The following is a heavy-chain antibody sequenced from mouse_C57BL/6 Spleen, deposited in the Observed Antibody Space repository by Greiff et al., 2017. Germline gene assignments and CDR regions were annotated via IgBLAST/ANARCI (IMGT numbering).Heavy chain of an antibody. CDR3: VRATTAYFDV. CDR1: GFSFNTYA. V-gene: IGHV10-1*01. D-gene: IGHD1-2*01. J-gene: IGHJ1*03. Sequence: EVQLQESGGGLVQPKGSLKLSCAASGFSFNTYAMNWVRQAPGKGLEWVARIRSKSNNYATYYADSVKDRFTISRDDSESMLYLQMNNLKTEDTAMYYCVRATTAYFDVWGTGTTVTVSS. CDR2: IRSKSNNYAT.